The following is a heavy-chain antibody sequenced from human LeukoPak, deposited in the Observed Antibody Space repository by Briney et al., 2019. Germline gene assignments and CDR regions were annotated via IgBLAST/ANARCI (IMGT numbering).Heavy chain of an antibody. CDR3: ASTGYSYAVNEIHAFDI. Sequence: SETLSLTCTVSGGSISSSSYYWGWIRPPPGKGLEWIGSIYYIGSTYYNPSLNSRVTISVDTSKNQFSLKLSSVTAADTAVYYCASTGYSYAVNEIHAFDIWGQGTMVTVSS. CDR1: GGSISSSSYY. D-gene: IGHD5-18*01. CDR2: IYYIGST. J-gene: IGHJ3*02. V-gene: IGHV4-39*01.